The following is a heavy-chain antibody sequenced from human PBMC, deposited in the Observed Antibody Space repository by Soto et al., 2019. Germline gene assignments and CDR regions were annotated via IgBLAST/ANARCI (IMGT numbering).Heavy chain of an antibody. CDR1: GFTFSSYS. CDR2: ISSSSSYI. CDR3: ARDRGASVLE. V-gene: IGHV3-21*01. D-gene: IGHD6-6*01. Sequence: EVQLVESGGGLVKPGGSLRLSCAASGFTFSSYSMNWVRQAPGKGLEWVASISSSSSYIYYADSLKGRFTISRDNAKNSLYLQMNSLRAEDTAVYYCARDRGASVLEWGQGTLVTVSS. J-gene: IGHJ4*02.